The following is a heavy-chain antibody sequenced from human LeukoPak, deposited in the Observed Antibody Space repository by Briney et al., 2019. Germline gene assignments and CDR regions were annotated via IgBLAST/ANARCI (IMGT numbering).Heavy chain of an antibody. D-gene: IGHD6-19*01. CDR2: IYHSGST. CDR3: ARGSRIAVAFFDY. CDR1: GGSFSGYY. V-gene: IGHV4-34*01. Sequence: SETLSLTCAVYGGSFSGYYWSWIRQPPGKGLEWIGEIYHSGSTNYNPSLKSRVTISVDTSKNQFSLKLSSVTAADTAVYYCARGSRIAVAFFDYWGQGTLVTVSS. J-gene: IGHJ4*02.